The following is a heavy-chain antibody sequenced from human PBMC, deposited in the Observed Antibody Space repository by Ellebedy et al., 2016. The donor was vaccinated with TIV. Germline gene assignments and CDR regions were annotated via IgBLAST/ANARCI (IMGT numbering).Heavy chain of an antibody. D-gene: IGHD4-17*01. CDR1: GFTFDDYG. J-gene: IGHJ4*02. CDR3: ARERIKYGDYTYFDY. V-gene: IGHV3-20*01. CDR2: INWNGGST. Sequence: GESLKISXAASGFTFDDYGMSWVRQAPGKGLEWVSGINWNGGSTGYADSVKGRFTISRDNAKNSLYLQMNSLRAEDTTLYHCARERIKYGDYTYFDYWGQGTLVTVSP.